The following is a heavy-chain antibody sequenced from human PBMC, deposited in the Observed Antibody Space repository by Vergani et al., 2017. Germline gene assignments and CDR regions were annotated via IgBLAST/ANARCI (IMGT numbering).Heavy chain of an antibody. Sequence: QVQLQESGPGLVKPSETLSLIFTVSGNSISSGYYWGWIRQPPGKGLEWIGSIYHSGSTYYNPSLKSRVTISVDTSKNQFSLKLSSVTAADTAVYYCAIYDILTGYYKGYYFDYWGQGTLVTVSS. CDR3: AIYDILTGYYKGYYFDY. CDR2: IYHSGST. CDR1: GNSISSGYY. V-gene: IGHV4-38-2*02. D-gene: IGHD3-9*01. J-gene: IGHJ4*02.